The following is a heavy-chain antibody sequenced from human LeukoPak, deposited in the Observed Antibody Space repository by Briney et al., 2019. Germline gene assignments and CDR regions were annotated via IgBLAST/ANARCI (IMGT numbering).Heavy chain of an antibody. J-gene: IGHJ4*02. D-gene: IGHD6-13*01. CDR3: ARARSAAATNAFDY. CDR1: GGSISSYY. V-gene: IGHV4-59*01. Sequence: SETLSLTCTVSGGSISSYYWSWIRQPPGKGLEWIGYIYYSGSTNYNPSLKSRVTMSVDTSKNQFSLQLSSVTAADTAVYYCARARSAAATNAFDYCGQGTLVTVSS. CDR2: IYYSGST.